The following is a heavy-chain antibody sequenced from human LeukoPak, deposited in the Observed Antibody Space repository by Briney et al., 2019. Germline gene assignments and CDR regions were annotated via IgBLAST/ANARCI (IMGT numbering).Heavy chain of an antibody. Sequence: ASVKVSCKASGYIFSGSGWYLYWLRQAPGQGLECMGWIHPNNGDTSYAQKFQGRVAMTRDTSISTAYMELRRLRPDDTAVYYCARDGSSQMVEFDYWGQGTQVTVSS. D-gene: IGHD3-10*01. CDR2: IHPNNGDT. CDR3: ARDGSSQMVEFDY. J-gene: IGHJ4*02. V-gene: IGHV1-2*02. CDR1: GYIFSGSGWY.